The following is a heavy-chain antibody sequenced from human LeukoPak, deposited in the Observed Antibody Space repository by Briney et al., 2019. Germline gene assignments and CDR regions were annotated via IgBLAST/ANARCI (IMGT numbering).Heavy chain of an antibody. CDR1: GYTFTSYG. D-gene: IGHD3-10*01. CDR2: ISAYNGNT. CDR3: ARDAEIGGYYYYSYGMDV. Sequence: ASVKVSCKASGYTFTSYGISWVRQAPGQGPEWMGWISAYNGNTNYAQKLQGRVTMTTDTSTSTAYMELRSLRSDDTAVYYCARDAEIGGYYYYSYGMDVWGQGTTVTVSS. V-gene: IGHV1-18*01. J-gene: IGHJ6*02.